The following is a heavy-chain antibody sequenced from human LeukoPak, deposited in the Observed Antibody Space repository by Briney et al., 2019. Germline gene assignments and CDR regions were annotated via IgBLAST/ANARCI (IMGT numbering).Heavy chain of an antibody. Sequence: GGSLRLSCAASGVTFSYGWMSWVRQAPGKGLEWVGRIKSKTDGGTTDYAAPVKGRFTISRDDSKNTLYLQMNSLKTEDTAVYYCTSYSYSSSRDAFDIWGQGTMVTVSS. D-gene: IGHD6-13*01. CDR2: IKSKTDGGTT. V-gene: IGHV3-15*01. CDR3: TSYSYSSSRDAFDI. CDR1: GVTFSYGW. J-gene: IGHJ3*02.